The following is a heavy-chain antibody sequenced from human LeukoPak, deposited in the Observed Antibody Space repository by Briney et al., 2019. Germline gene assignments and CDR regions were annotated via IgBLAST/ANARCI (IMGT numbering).Heavy chain of an antibody. CDR1: GGSFSDYY. CDR2: INHSGST. CDR3: ARSGVYWFDP. Sequence: SETLSLTCAVYGGSFSDYYWSWIRQPPGKGLEWVGRINHSGSTNYTPSLKSRLTISVDTSKSQFSLRVSAVTAADTAVYYCARSGVYWFDPWGQGTLVTVSS. V-gene: IGHV4-34*01. J-gene: IGHJ5*02. D-gene: IGHD1-26*01.